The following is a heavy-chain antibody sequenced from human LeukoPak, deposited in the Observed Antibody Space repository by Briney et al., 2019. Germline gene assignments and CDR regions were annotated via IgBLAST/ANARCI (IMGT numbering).Heavy chain of an antibody. V-gene: IGHV3-21*01. D-gene: IGHD6-6*01. J-gene: IGHJ4*02. CDR2: ISSSSNYI. CDR3: ARPYSSSF. Sequence: GGSLRLSCAASGFTFSGYTMNWVRQAPGKGLEWVSSISSSSNYIYYADSVKGRFTISRDNAKDSLYLQMNSLRAEDTAVYYCARPYSSSFWGQGTLVTVSS. CDR1: GFTFSGYT.